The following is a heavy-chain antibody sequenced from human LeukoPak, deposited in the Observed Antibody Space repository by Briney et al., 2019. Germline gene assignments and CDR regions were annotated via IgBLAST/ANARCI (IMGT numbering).Heavy chain of an antibody. V-gene: IGHV3-74*01. D-gene: IGHD5-12*01. J-gene: IGHJ4*02. CDR3: VRYSGYDSV. Sequence: GGSLRLSCAASGLTFSSYWMHRVRQAPGKGLVWVSRINSDGSSTNYADSVKGRFTISRDNAKNTLYLQMNSLRAEDTAVYYCVRYSGYDSVWGQGTLVTVSS. CDR2: INSDGSST. CDR1: GLTFSSYW.